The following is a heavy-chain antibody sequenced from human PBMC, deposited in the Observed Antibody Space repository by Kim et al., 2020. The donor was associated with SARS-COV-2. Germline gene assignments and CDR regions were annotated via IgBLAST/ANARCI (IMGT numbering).Heavy chain of an antibody. V-gene: IGHV3-74*01. D-gene: IGHD5-12*01. Sequence: ADSVKGRFAIYRDSARNAIYLQMKSLGAEDTAVYYCARVMGQRGVWMTNDYWGQGTLVTVAS. CDR3: ARVMGQRGVWMTNDY. J-gene: IGHJ4*02.